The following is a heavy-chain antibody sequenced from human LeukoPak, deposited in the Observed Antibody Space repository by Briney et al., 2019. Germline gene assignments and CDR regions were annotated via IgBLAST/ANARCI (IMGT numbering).Heavy chain of an antibody. D-gene: IGHD3-22*01. CDR3: ARATYYYDSSGYYLDY. Sequence: SETLSLTCTVSGGSISSYYWSWIRQPLGKGLEWIGYIYYSGSTNYNPSLKSRVTISVDTSKNQFSLKLSSVTAADTAVYYCARATYYYDSSGYYLDYWGQGTLVTVSS. V-gene: IGHV4-59*08. CDR2: IYYSGST. CDR1: GGSISSYY. J-gene: IGHJ4*02.